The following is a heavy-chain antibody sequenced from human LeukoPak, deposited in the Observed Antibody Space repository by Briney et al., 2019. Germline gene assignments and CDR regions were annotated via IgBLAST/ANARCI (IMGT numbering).Heavy chain of an antibody. CDR3: ARDSPADY. D-gene: IGHD2-2*01. Sequence: QPGGALRLSCAASGFTFSSYKMNWVRQALGKGLEWVSYISTSGGTIYYADSVKGRFTISRDNAKNSLYLQMNSLRAEDTAVYYCARDSPADYWGQGTLVTVSS. CDR2: ISTSGGTI. V-gene: IGHV3-48*03. CDR1: GFTFSSYK. J-gene: IGHJ4*02.